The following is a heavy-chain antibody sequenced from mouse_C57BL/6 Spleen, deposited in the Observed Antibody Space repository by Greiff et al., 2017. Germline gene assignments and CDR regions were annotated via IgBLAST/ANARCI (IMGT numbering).Heavy chain of an antibody. J-gene: IGHJ2*01. D-gene: IGHD1-1*01. CDR1: GYSITSGYY. CDR2: ISYDGSN. Sequence: ESGPGLVKPSQSLSLTCSVTGYSITSGYYWNWIRQFPGNKLEWMGYISYDGSNNYNPSLKNRISITRDTSKNQFFLKLNSVTTEDTATYYCAREHYGNYFDYWGQGTTLTVSS. CDR3: AREHYGNYFDY. V-gene: IGHV3-6*01.